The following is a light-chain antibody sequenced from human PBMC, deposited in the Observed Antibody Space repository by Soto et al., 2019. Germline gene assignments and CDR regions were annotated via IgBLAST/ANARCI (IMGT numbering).Light chain of an antibody. CDR3: QQCNTWPFT. CDR2: GVS. J-gene: IGKJ5*01. CDR1: QSVNSS. V-gene: IGKV3-15*01. Sequence: EIVMTQSPATLSVSPGERATLSCRASQSVNSSLAWYQQKPGQAPRLLIHGVSTRATDIPARFSGSGSGTEFTLTISSLQSEDFAGYYCQQCNTWPFTFGQGTRLEIK.